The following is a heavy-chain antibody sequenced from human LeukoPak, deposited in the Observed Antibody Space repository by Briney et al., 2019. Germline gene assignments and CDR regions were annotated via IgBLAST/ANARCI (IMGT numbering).Heavy chain of an antibody. J-gene: IGHJ3*02. Sequence: ASVKVSCKASGYIFTGHYMNWVRQVPGQGLEWMGRINPRTGGTNYAQNFQGRVTMTRDTSISTTYMELSRLRPDDTAVYYCARVGDGLNDAFDIWGQGTMVTVSS. CDR2: INPRTGGT. D-gene: IGHD5-24*01. V-gene: IGHV1-2*06. CDR3: ARVGDGLNDAFDI. CDR1: GYIFTGHY.